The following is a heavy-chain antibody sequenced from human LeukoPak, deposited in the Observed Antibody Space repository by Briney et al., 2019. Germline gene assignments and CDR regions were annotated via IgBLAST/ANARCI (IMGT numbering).Heavy chain of an antibody. CDR2: ISGSGGSP. D-gene: IGHD4-23*01. Sequence: GGSLRLSCAASGFTLSSYAMSWVRPAPGKGLEWVSAISGSGGSPYYADSVKGRLTISRDNSKNTLYLQMNSLRAEDTAVYYCAKVAASVTIGAFDYWGQGTLVTVSS. J-gene: IGHJ4*02. V-gene: IGHV3-23*01. CDR1: GFTLSSYA. CDR3: AKVAASVTIGAFDY.